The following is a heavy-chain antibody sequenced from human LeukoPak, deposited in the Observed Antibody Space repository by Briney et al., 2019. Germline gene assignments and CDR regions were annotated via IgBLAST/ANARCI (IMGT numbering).Heavy chain of an antibody. V-gene: IGHV4-39*01. D-gene: IGHD3-16*02. CDR1: GGSISSSSYY. J-gene: IGHJ4*02. CDR2: IYYSGST. Sequence: SETLSLTCTVSGGSISSSSYYWGWIRQPPGKGPEWVGSIYYSGSTYYNPSLKSRVTISVDTSKNQFSLKLSSVTAADTAVYYCARHGSYRPTYFDYWGQGTLVTVSS. CDR3: ARHGSYRPTYFDY.